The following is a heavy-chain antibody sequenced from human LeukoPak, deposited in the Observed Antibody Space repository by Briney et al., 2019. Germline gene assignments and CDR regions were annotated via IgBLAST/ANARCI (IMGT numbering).Heavy chain of an antibody. V-gene: IGHV3-7*03. CDR1: GFTFSSSW. CDR2: IKQDGSEK. Sequence: PGGSLRLSCVASGFTFSSSWMSWVRQAPGKGLEWVANIKQDGSEKFYVDSVKGRFTISRDNAKNSLYLQMNSLRAEDTAMYYCARGGATAAGPFDYWGQGTLVTVSS. D-gene: IGHD6-13*01. J-gene: IGHJ4*02. CDR3: ARGGATAAGPFDY.